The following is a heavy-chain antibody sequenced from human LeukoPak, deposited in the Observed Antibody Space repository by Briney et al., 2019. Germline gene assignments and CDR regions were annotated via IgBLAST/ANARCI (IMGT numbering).Heavy chain of an antibody. Sequence: ASVKVSCKASGYTFTNYYMHWVRQAPGQGLEWMGGIIPIFGTANYAQKFQGRVTITADESTSTAYMELSSLRSEDTAVYYCARVVLGRRWLQTSYYYGMDVWGQGTTVTVSS. V-gene: IGHV1-69*13. J-gene: IGHJ6*02. D-gene: IGHD5-24*01. CDR1: GYTFTNYY. CDR3: ARVVLGRRWLQTSYYYGMDV. CDR2: IIPIFGTA.